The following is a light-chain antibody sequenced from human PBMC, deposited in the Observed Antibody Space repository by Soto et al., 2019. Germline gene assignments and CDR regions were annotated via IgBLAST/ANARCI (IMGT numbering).Light chain of an antibody. CDR1: SSDVGTYNY. Sequence: QSALTQPPSASGSPGQSVTISCTGTSSDVGTYNYVSWYQQHPGKAPQLIIYDINKRPSGVPDRFSGSKSGNTASLTVSGLRADDEADYYCCSFALRSTLIFGGGTKLTVL. CDR3: CSFALRSTLI. CDR2: DIN. J-gene: IGLJ2*01. V-gene: IGLV2-8*01.